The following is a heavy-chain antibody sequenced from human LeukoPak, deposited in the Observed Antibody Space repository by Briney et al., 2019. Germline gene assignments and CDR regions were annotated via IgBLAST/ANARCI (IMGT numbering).Heavy chain of an antibody. D-gene: IGHD6-13*01. CDR1: GYTLTELS. J-gene: IGHJ3*02. CDR3: ATNQSSWGGGDAFDI. V-gene: IGHV1-24*01. CDR2: FDPEDGET. Sequence: ASVKVSCKVSGYTLTELSMHWVRQAPGKGLEWMGGFDPEDGETIYAQKFQGRVTMTEDTSTDTAYMELSSLRSEDTAMYYCATNQSSWGGGDAFDIWGQGTMVTVSS.